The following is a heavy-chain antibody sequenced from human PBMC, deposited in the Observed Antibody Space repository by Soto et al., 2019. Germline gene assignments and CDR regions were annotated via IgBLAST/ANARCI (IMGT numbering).Heavy chain of an antibody. CDR2: ISSSSSYI. CDR3: AREGVQHGSGPYYYYGMDV. CDR1: GFTFSSYS. J-gene: IGHJ6*02. Sequence: PGGSLRLSCAASGFTFSSYSMNWVRQAPGKGLEWVSPISSSSSYIYYADSVKGRFTISRDNAKNSLYLQMNSLRAEDTAVYYCAREGVQHGSGPYYYYGMDVWGQGTMVTVSS. D-gene: IGHD3-10*01. V-gene: IGHV3-21*01.